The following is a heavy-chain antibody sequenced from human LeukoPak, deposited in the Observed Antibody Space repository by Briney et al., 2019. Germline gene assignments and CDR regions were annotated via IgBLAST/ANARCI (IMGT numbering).Heavy chain of an antibody. J-gene: IGHJ4*02. D-gene: IGHD6-6*01. CDR3: ARAHSSSSLALNY. Sequence: GGSLRLSCAASGFTFSSYSMNWVRQAPGKGLEWVSSISSSSSYIYYADSVKGRFTISRDNAKNSLYLQMNSPRAEDTAVYYCARAHSSSSLALNYWGQGTLVTVSS. CDR2: ISSSSSYI. CDR1: GFTFSSYS. V-gene: IGHV3-21*01.